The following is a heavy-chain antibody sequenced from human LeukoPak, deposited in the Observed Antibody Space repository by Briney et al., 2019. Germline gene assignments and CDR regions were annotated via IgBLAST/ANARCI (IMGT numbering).Heavy chain of an antibody. CDR3: AREVPYGDYQDGEGFDP. D-gene: IGHD4-17*01. CDR1: GFIFSNYA. Sequence: GGSLRLSCAASGFIFSNYAMHWVRQAPGKGLDWVAVISFDGSNIYYADSAKGRLTISRDNSKNTLYLQMNSLRAEDTALYYCAREVPYGDYQDGEGFDPWGQGTLVTVSS. J-gene: IGHJ5*02. V-gene: IGHV3-30*04. CDR2: ISFDGSNI.